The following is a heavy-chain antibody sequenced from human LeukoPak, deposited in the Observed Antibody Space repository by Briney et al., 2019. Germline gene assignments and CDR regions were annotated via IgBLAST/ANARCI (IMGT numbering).Heavy chain of an antibody. CDR2: INHSGST. Sequence: PSETLSLTCAVYGGSFSGYYWSWIRQPPRKGLEWIGEINHSGSTNYNPSLKSRVTISVDTSKNQFSLKLSSVTAADTAVYYCAGGQIQLWLRHAYYFDYWGQGTLVTVSS. CDR1: GGSFSGYY. D-gene: IGHD5-18*01. J-gene: IGHJ4*02. V-gene: IGHV4-34*01. CDR3: AGGQIQLWLRHAYYFDY.